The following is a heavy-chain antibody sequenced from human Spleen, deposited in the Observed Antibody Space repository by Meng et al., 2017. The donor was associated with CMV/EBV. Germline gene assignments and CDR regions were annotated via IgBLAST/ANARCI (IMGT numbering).Heavy chain of an antibody. V-gene: IGHV3-30-3*01. D-gene: IGHD3-16*01. CDR3: ARGATWGYYFDY. CDR1: GFTFTNYP. Sequence: GGSLRLSCAASGFTFTNYPIHWVRQAPDKGLEWVAVVSYDESSKNYADSVKGRFTVSRDSSKSTVYLQMNNLRSEDTAVYYCARGATWGYYFDYWGQGTPVTVSS. J-gene: IGHJ4*02. CDR2: VSYDESSK.